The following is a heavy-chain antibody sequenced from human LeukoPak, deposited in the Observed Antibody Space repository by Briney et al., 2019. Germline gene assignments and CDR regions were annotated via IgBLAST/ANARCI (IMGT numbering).Heavy chain of an antibody. CDR3: ARAGGTYCSGGSCYSYYGMDV. CDR2: IYSGGST. CDR1: GFTVSSNY. V-gene: IGHV3-66*01. Sequence: GGSLRLSCAASGFTVSSNYMSWVRQAPGKGLEWVSVIYSGGSTYYADSVKGRFTISRDNSKNTLYLQMNSLRAEDTAVYYCARAGGTYCSGGSCYSYYGMDVWGQGTTVTVSS. J-gene: IGHJ6*02. D-gene: IGHD2-15*01.